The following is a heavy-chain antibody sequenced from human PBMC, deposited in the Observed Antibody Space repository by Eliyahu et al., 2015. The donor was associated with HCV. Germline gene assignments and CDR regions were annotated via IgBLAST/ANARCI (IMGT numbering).Heavy chain of an antibody. CDR3: AREVSWRWLQSTVDYFDY. V-gene: IGHV4-61*02. J-gene: IGHJ4*02. CDR2: IYTSGST. Sequence: QVQLQESGPGLVKPSQTLSLTCTVXGGSISSGSYYWSWIRQPAGKGPGGVGGIYTSGSTNYNPSLKSRVTISVDTSKNQFSLKLSSVTAADTAVYYCAREVSWRWLQSTVDYFDYWGQGTLVTVSS. D-gene: IGHD5-24*01. CDR1: GGSISSGSYY.